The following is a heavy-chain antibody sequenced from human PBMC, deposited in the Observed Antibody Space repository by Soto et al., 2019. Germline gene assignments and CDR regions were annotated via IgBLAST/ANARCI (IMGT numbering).Heavy chain of an antibody. CDR1: GGCISIYD. CDR3: AKYSSGWYQDYFDY. V-gene: IGHV4-59*01. J-gene: IGHJ4*02. Sequence: PSGTLSLSCTVSGGCISIYDWSWIRQPPGKGLEWIGYIYYSGSTNYNPSLKSRVTISVDTSKNQFSLKLSSVTAADTAVYYCAKYSSGWYQDYFDYWGQGTLVTVSS. CDR2: IYYSGST. D-gene: IGHD6-19*01.